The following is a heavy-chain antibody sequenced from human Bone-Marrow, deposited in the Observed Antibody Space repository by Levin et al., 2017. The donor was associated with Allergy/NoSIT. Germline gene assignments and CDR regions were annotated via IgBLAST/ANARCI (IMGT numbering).Heavy chain of an antibody. Sequence: GESLKISCAASGFSLSNAWMNWVRQAPGKGLEWIGRISSKTDGATTDYAAPLKGRFTISRDDSTKTLYLEMSNLKVEDTGVYYCTTKFQWWGQGTLVTVSS. V-gene: IGHV3-15*01. CDR3: TTKFQW. CDR2: ISSKTDGATT. D-gene: IGHD6-19*01. J-gene: IGHJ4*02. CDR1: GFSLSNAW.